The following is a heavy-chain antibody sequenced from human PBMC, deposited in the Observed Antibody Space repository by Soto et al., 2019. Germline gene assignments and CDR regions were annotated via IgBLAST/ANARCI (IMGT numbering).Heavy chain of an antibody. J-gene: IGHJ4*02. CDR2: ISDTGAST. V-gene: IGHV3-23*01. Sequence: EVRLLEAGGGLKQPGGSLRLSCAASGFTFKESAMNWVRQAPGKGLEWVASISDTGASTWYAESVRGRLSISRDNSKNTLYLEMNSLRGEDTAVYYCAKGRGSGWAWYFDNWGQGTLVTVSS. CDR3: AKGRGSGWAWYFDN. CDR1: GFTFKESA. D-gene: IGHD6-19*01.